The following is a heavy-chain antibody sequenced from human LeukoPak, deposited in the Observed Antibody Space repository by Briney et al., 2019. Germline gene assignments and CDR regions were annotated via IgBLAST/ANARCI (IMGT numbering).Heavy chain of an antibody. J-gene: IGHJ4*02. Sequence: TLSLTCTVSGGSISSGSYYWSWIRQPAGKGLEWTGRIYTSGSTNYNPSLKSRVTISVDTSKNQFSLKLSSVTAADTAVYYCARDRRNYYGSGSYYPILDWGQGTLVTVSS. CDR1: GGSISSGSYY. CDR3: ARDRRNYYGSGSYYPILD. V-gene: IGHV4-61*02. D-gene: IGHD3-10*01. CDR2: IYTSGST.